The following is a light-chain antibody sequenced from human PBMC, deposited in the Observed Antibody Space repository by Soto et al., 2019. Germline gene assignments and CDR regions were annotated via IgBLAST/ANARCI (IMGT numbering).Light chain of an antibody. CDR2: EIS. V-gene: IGLV2-14*01. CDR1: SSDVGHYNY. Sequence: QSALTQPASVSGSPGQSITISCTGTSSDVGHYNYVSWYQQHPGKAPKLMIYEISLRSSGVSKRFSGSKSGNTASLTISGLQAEDEADYYCSSYTSSSPYVFGTGTKVTVL. J-gene: IGLJ1*01. CDR3: SSYTSSSPYV.